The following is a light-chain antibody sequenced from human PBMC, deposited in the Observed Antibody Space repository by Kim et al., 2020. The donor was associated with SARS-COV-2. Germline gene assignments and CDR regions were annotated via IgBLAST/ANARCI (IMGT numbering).Light chain of an antibody. V-gene: IGLV2-8*01. Sequence: QSALTQPPSASGSPGQSVTISCTGTSSDVGGYNYVSWYQQHPGKAPKLMIYEVSKRPSGVPDRFSGSKSDNTAPLTVSGLQAGDEADYYCCSYSVTNTLVFGGGTQLTVL. CDR1: SSDVGGYNY. CDR3: CSYSVTNTLV. CDR2: EVS. J-gene: IGLJ3*02.